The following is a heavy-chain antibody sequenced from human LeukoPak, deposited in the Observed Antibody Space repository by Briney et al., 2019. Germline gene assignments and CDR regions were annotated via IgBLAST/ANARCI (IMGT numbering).Heavy chain of an antibody. D-gene: IGHD3-10*01. CDR2: IIPILGIA. CDR1: GGTFSSYT. V-gene: IGHV1-69*02. Sequence: SVKVSCKASGGTFSSYTISWVRQAPGQGLEWMGRIIPILGIANYAQKFQGRVTITAVKSTSTAYMELSSLRSEDTAVYYCAMVRGVSWFDPWGQGTLVTVSS. J-gene: IGHJ5*02. CDR3: AMVRGVSWFDP.